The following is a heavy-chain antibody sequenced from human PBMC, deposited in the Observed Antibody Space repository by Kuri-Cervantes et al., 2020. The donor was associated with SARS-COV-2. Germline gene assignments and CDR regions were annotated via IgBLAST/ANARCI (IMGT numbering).Heavy chain of an antibody. Sequence: GESLKISCAVSGFTFSDYSMHWVRQGPGRGLVWVSRIKGDGSSTSYADSVEGRFTISRDNAKNTLYLQMNSLRAEDTAVYYCARAVSGGNSHYDFWGQGALVTVSS. V-gene: IGHV3-74*01. D-gene: IGHD4-23*01. J-gene: IGHJ4*02. CDR1: GFTFSDYS. CDR3: ARAVSGGNSHYDF. CDR2: IKGDGSST.